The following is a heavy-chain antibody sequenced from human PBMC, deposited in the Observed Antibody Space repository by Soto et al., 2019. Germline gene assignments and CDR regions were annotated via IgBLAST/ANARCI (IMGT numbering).Heavy chain of an antibody. V-gene: IGHV4-34*01. D-gene: IGHD6-6*01. J-gene: IGHJ4*02. Sequence: SETLSLTCSIYSGSFSGYYWSWIRQPPGKGLEWIGEISQSGDTDYSPSLKSRVSISIDTSKKQFSLNLASVSAADTAVYYCARAPKVSGSSQTRPDFWGQGTLVTVSS. CDR3: ARAPKVSGSSQTRPDF. CDR1: SGSFSGYY. CDR2: ISQSGDT.